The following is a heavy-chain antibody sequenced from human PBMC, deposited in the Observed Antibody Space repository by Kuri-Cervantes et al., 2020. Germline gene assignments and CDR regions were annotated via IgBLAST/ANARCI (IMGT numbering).Heavy chain of an antibody. CDR3: ARGLGIGRPIYYFDY. D-gene: IGHD7-27*01. Sequence: GSLRLSCTVSGGSISSYYWSWIRQPPGKGLEWIGYIYYSGSTNYNPSLKRRVTISVDTSKNQFSLKLSSVTAADTAVYYCARGLGIGRPIYYFDYWGQGTLVTVSS. V-gene: IGHV4-59*08. J-gene: IGHJ4*02. CDR2: IYYSGST. CDR1: GGSISSYY.